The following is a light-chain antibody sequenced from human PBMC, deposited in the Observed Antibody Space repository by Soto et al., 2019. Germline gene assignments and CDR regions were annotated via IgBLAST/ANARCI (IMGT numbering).Light chain of an antibody. J-gene: IGKJ2*01. CDR1: QSVSSSY. V-gene: IGKV3-20*01. CDR2: GAS. CDR3: QQYGSSPYI. Sequence: EIVLTQSPGTLSLSPGERATLSCRASQSVSSSYLAWYQQKPGQAPRLLIYGASSRATGIPDRFSCSGSGTDFTLTISRLEPEDFAVYYCQQYGSSPYIFGQGTKLEIK.